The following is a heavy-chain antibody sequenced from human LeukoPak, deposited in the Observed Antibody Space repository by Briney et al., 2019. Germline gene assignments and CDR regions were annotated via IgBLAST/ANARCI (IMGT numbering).Heavy chain of an antibody. Sequence: PGGSLRLSCAASGFTFSSYSMNWVRQAPGKGLEWVSSISSSSSYIYYADSVKGRFTISRDNAKNSLYLQTNSLRAEDTAVYYCAVVPAAISPGDWGQGTLVTVSS. J-gene: IGHJ4*02. CDR3: AVVPAAISPGD. CDR2: ISSSSSYI. V-gene: IGHV3-21*01. D-gene: IGHD2-2*02. CDR1: GFTFSSYS.